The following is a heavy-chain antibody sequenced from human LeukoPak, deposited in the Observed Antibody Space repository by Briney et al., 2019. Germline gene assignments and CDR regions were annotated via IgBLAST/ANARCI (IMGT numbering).Heavy chain of an antibody. CDR3: ARANYNWNYWDY. CDR1: GGSFSGYY. D-gene: IGHD1-20*01. Sequence: SETLSPTCAVYGGSFSGYYWSWIRQPPGKGLEWIGEINHSGSTNYNPSLKSRVTVSVDTSKNQFSLKLSSVTAADTAVYYCARANYNWNYWDYWGQGTLVTVSS. J-gene: IGHJ4*02. CDR2: INHSGST. V-gene: IGHV4-34*01.